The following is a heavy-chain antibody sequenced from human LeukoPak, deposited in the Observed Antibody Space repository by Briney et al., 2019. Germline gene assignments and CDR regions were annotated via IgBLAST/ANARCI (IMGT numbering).Heavy chain of an antibody. CDR2: IYYSGST. V-gene: IGHV4-39*07. Sequence: SETLSLTCTVSGGSISSSSYYWGWIRQPPGKGLEWIGSIYYSGSTYYNPSLKSRVTISVDTSKTPFSLPLSSAPAADTAVYYCARDHSYASDYFDYWGQGTLVTVSS. CDR1: GGSISSSSYY. D-gene: IGHD5-18*01. CDR3: ARDHSYASDYFDY. J-gene: IGHJ4*02.